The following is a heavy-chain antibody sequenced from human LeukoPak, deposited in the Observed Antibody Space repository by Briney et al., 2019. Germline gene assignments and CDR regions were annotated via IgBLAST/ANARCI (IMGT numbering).Heavy chain of an antibody. CDR3: STAFYGAPLA. Sequence: GGSLRLSCTASGFTFSTAFMNWVRQAPGKGLEWVARITSKSYDGTTDYAAPVKGRFTISRDDSKNTLYLQMNSLEIEDTAVYYCSTAFYGAPLAWGQGTLVTVSS. V-gene: IGHV3-15*01. J-gene: IGHJ5*02. CDR2: ITSKSYDGTT. CDR1: GFTFSTAF. D-gene: IGHD4-17*01.